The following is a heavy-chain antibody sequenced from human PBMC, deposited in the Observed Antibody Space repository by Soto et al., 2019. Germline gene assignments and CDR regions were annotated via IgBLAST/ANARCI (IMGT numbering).Heavy chain of an antibody. D-gene: IGHD2-21*02. J-gene: IGHJ4*02. CDR1: GGSVTSGSDY. CDR3: ARSPATAISYFDY. Sequence: QVQLQESGPGLVKPSETLTLTCTVSGGSVTSGSDYWSWIRQPPGKGLEWIGYIYHSGSTKYNPSLKSRATISVDTSKNQFSLKLTSLTAADTAVYYCARSPATAISYFDYWGQGTLVTVSS. V-gene: IGHV4-61*01. CDR2: IYHSGST.